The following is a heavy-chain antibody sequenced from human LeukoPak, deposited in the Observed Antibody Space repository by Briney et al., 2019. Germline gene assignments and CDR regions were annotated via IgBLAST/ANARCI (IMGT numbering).Heavy chain of an antibody. Sequence: PSETLSLTCTVSGGSISSGSYYWSWIRQPAGKGLEWIGRIYTSGSTNYNPSLKSRVTISVDTSKNQFSLKLSSVTAADTAVYYCARGHGDYVYRFDYWGQGTLVTVSS. CDR2: IYTSGST. CDR1: GGSISSGSYY. D-gene: IGHD4-17*01. CDR3: ARGHGDYVYRFDY. V-gene: IGHV4-61*02. J-gene: IGHJ4*02.